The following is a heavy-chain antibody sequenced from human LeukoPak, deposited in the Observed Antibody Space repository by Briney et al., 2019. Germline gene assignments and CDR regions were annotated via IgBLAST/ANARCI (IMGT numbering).Heavy chain of an antibody. V-gene: IGHV3-11*01. CDR1: GFTFSDYY. D-gene: IGHD5-18*01. J-gene: IGHJ6*02. Sequence: GGSLRLSCAASGFTFSDYYMSWIRQAPGKGLEWVSYISSSGSTIYYADSVKGRFTISRDNAKNSLYLQMNSLRAEDTAVYYCARDLGTAMARYYYYYGMDAWGQGTTVTVSS. CDR2: ISSSGSTI. CDR3: ARDLGTAMARYYYYYGMDA.